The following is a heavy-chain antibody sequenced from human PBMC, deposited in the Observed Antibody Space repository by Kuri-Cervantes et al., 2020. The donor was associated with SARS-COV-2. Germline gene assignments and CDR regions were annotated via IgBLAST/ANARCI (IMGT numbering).Heavy chain of an antibody. Sequence: SVKVSCKASGGTFSSYAISWVRQAPGQGLEWMGGIIPIFGTINYAQKFQGRVTITADKSTSTTYMELSGLSSEDTAVYYCARASGYDVFDYWGQGTLVTVSS. CDR2: IIPIFGTI. D-gene: IGHD5-12*01. J-gene: IGHJ4*02. CDR3: ARASGYDVFDY. CDR1: GGTFSSYA. V-gene: IGHV1-69*06.